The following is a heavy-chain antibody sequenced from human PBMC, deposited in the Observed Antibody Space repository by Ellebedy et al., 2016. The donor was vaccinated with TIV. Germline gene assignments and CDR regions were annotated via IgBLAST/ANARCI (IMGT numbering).Heavy chain of an antibody. J-gene: IGHJ3*02. CDR1: RFSFSSYW. V-gene: IGHV3-7*01. D-gene: IGHD4-17*01. Sequence: GGSLRLSCAASRFSFSSYWMSWVRQAPGKGLEWVANINQDGSEKYYVDSVRGRFTISRDNAKNSLFLQMNGLRAEDTAVYYCATDGSYGDYRSPTHAFEMWGQGTLVTVSS. CDR2: INQDGSEK. CDR3: ATDGSYGDYRSPTHAFEM.